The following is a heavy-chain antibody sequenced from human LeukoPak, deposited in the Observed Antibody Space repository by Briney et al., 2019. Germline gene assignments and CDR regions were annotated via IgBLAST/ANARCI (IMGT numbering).Heavy chain of an antibody. J-gene: IGHJ4*02. CDR2: ISYDGSNK. V-gene: IGHV3-30*18. CDR1: GFTFSGYG. D-gene: IGHD4-17*01. CDR3: AKGGGYGDYVLDY. Sequence: GGSLRLSCAASGFTFSGYGMHWVRQAPGKGLEWVAVISYDGSNKYYADSVKGRFTISRDNSKNTLYLQMNSLRAEDTAVYYCAKGGGYGDYVLDYWGQGTLVTVSS.